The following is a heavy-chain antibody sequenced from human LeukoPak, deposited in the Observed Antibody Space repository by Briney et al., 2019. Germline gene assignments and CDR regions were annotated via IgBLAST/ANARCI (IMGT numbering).Heavy chain of an antibody. J-gene: IGHJ4*02. Sequence: AGGSLRLSCAASGFTFSSYAMSWVRQAPGKGLEWVSAISGSGGSTYYADSVKGRFTISRDNSKNTLYLQMNSLRAEDTAVYYCAVHRGSWYYFDYWGQGTLVTVSS. V-gene: IGHV3-23*01. CDR3: AVHRGSWYYFDY. D-gene: IGHD6-13*01. CDR2: ISGSGGST. CDR1: GFTFSSYA.